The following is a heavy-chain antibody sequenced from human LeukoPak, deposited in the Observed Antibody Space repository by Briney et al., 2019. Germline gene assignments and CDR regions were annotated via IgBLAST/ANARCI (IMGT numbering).Heavy chain of an antibody. V-gene: IGHV3-33*01. CDR1: GFTFSSYG. J-gene: IGHJ4*02. CDR2: IWYDGSNK. Sequence: GRSLRLSCAASGFTFSSYGMHWVRQAPGKGLEWVAVIWYDGSNKYYADSVKGRFTISRDNSKNTLYLQMNSLRAEDTAVYYCARDGGSSWYVFDYWGQGTLVTVSS. D-gene: IGHD6-13*01. CDR3: ARDGGSSWYVFDY.